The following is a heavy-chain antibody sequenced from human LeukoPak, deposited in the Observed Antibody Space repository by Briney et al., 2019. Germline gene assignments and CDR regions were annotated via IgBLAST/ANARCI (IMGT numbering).Heavy chain of an antibody. Sequence: GGSLRLSCAASGFTFSLYAMTWVRQAPGKGLEWVSTITGSGENTFSAESVKGRCTLSRDNPKNTLYLQMNSLRAEDAPVYYCAKGRTYHYFMDVWGQGTTVTVSS. CDR1: GFTFSLYA. CDR3: AKGRTYHYFMDV. J-gene: IGHJ6*03. CDR2: ITGSGENT. V-gene: IGHV3-23*01.